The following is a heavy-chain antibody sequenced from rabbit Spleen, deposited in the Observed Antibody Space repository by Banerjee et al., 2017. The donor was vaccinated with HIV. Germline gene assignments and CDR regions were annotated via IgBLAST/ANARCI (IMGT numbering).Heavy chain of an antibody. D-gene: IGHD6-1*01. Sequence: QEQLEESGGDLVKPEGSLTLTCTASGFSFSSSYWICWVRQAPGKGLEWIACIRGGSSGSTAYASWAKGRFSISKASSTTVTLQMASLTAADTATYFCARDLGDDGYEYNLCGPGTLVTVS. CDR2: IRGGSSGST. CDR3: ARDLGDDGYEYNL. CDR1: GFSFSSSYW. V-gene: IGHV1S45*01. J-gene: IGHJ4*01.